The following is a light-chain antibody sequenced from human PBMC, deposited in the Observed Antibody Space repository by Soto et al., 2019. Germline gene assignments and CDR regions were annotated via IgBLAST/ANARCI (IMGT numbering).Light chain of an antibody. V-gene: IGKV1-5*03. CDR3: LQDYIYPWT. CDR1: QSMSSW. Sequence: IQMTQSPSTLSASVGDRVTIPCRASQSMSSWLAWYQQKPGKAPKLLIYKASSLEGGVPSRFSGSGSGTEFTLTISSLQPDDFATYYCLQDYIYPWTFGQGTKVDIK. CDR2: KAS. J-gene: IGKJ1*01.